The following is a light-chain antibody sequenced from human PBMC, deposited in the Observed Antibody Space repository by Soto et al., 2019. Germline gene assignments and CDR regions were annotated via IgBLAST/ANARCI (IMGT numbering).Light chain of an antibody. CDR3: QQPYSTPRT. CDR1: QTISSY. J-gene: IGKJ1*01. V-gene: IGKV1-39*01. Sequence: DIQMTQSPSSLSASVGDRVTMTCRASQTISSYLNWYQQKPGKAPNLLIYAASSLQSGVPSRFSGSGSGTDFTLTIHSLQPEDFAIYYCQQPYSTPRTFGQGTKVEIK. CDR2: AAS.